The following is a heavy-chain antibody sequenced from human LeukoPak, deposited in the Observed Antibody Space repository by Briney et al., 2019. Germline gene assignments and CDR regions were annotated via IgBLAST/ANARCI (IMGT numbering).Heavy chain of an antibody. CDR2: IYYSGST. V-gene: IGHV4-61*05. CDR3: ARRSMATTLDAFDI. CDR1: GGSISSSIYY. J-gene: IGHJ3*02. Sequence: SETLSLTCTVSGGSISSSIYYWSWIRQPPGKGLEWIGYIYYSGSTNYNPSLKSRVTISVDTSKNQFSLKLSSVTAADTAVYYCARRSMATTLDAFDIWGQGTMVTVSS. D-gene: IGHD5-24*01.